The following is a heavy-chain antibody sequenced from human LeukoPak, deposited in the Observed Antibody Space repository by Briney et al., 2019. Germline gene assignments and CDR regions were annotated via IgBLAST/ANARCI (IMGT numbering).Heavy chain of an antibody. Sequence: SVKVSCKASGGTFSSYAISWVRQAPGQGLEWMGRIIPILGIANYAQKFQGRVTITADKSTSTAYMELSSLRSEDTAVYYCARGRSGSYCFDYWGQGTLVTVSS. V-gene: IGHV1-69*04. CDR1: GGTFSSYA. CDR3: ARGRSGSYCFDY. D-gene: IGHD1-26*01. J-gene: IGHJ4*02. CDR2: IIPILGIA.